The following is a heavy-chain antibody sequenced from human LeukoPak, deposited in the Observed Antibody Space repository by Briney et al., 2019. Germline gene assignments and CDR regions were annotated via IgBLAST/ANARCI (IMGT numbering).Heavy chain of an antibody. J-gene: IGHJ3*01. V-gene: IGHV3-23*01. CDR1: GFTFSSYA. D-gene: IGHD4-17*01. CDR3: AKDFDYGDYVPFDV. Sequence: GGSLRLSCAASGFTFSSYAMTWVRQAPGKGLEWVSTINGGGASTYYADSVKGRFTISRDNSKNTLDLQMNSLRAEDTALYYCAKDFDYGDYVPFDVWGQGTVVSVSS. CDR2: INGGGAST.